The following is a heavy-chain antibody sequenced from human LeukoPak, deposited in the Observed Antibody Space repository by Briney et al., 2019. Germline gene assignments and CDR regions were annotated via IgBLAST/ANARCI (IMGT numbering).Heavy chain of an antibody. Sequence: GGSLRLSCTASGFTFGDYAMSWFRQAPGKGLEWVDFIRSKAYGGTTEYAASVKGRFTISRDDSKSIAYLQMNSLKTEDTAVYYCTRERFGELSTPDYWGQGTLVTVSS. D-gene: IGHD3-10*01. CDR2: IRSKAYGGTT. V-gene: IGHV3-49*03. CDR1: GFTFGDYA. CDR3: TRERFGELSTPDY. J-gene: IGHJ4*02.